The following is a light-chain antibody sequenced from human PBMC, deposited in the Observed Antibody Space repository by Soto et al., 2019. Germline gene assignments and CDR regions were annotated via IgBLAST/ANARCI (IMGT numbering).Light chain of an antibody. J-gene: IGKJ5*01. CDR2: GAS. CDR1: QSVSSSY. V-gene: IGKV3-15*01. CDR3: QQYNNWLIT. Sequence: EILLTQSPGTLSLSPGERPTLSCRSSQSVSSSYLAWYQQKPGQAPRLLIYGASTRATGIPARFSGSGSGTEFTLTISSLQSEDFAVYYCQQYNNWLITFGQGTRLEIK.